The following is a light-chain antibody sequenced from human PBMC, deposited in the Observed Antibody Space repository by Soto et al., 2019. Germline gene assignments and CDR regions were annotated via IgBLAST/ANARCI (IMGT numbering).Light chain of an antibody. CDR2: AAS. V-gene: IGKV1-39*01. J-gene: IGKJ2*01. Sequence: DIPMTQSPSSLSLSVGDRVIITCRASQSISRNLNWYQQKPGKAPKLLIYAASSLQSGVPSRFRGSGSGTYFTLTISSLQPEDFAHYYCQQTYSLPYTFGQGTKLEIK. CDR1: QSISRN. CDR3: QQTYSLPYT.